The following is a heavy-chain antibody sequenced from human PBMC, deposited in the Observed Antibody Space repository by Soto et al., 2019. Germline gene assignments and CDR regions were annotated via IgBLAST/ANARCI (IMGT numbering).Heavy chain of an antibody. CDR1: GGSISSYY. Sequence: SETLSLTCTVSGGSISSYYWSWIRQPPGKGLEWIGYIYYSGSTNYNPSLKSRVTISVDTSKNQFSLKLSSVTAADTAVYYCARAGNIVATALGYFDYWGQGTLVTVSS. CDR3: ARAGNIVATALGYFDY. V-gene: IGHV4-59*01. CDR2: IYYSGST. J-gene: IGHJ4*02. D-gene: IGHD5-12*01.